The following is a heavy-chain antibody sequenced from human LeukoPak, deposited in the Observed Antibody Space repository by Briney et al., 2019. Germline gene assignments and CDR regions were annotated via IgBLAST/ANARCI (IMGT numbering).Heavy chain of an antibody. CDR2: ISGSGGST. CDR1: GVTFSSYA. V-gene: IGHV3-23*01. D-gene: IGHD4-11*01. CDR3: ARGDDYILFDY. Sequence: GGSLRLSCAASGVTFSSYAMSWVRQAPGKGLEWVSAISGSGGSTYYADSVKGRFTISRDNPKNSLYLQMNSLRAEDTAVYYCARGDDYILFDYWGQGTLVTVSS. J-gene: IGHJ4*02.